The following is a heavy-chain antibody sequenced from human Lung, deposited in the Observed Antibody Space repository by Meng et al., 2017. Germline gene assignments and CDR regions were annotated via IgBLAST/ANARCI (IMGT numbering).Heavy chain of an antibody. V-gene: IGHV1-2*06. CDR1: GYTFTGYY. CDR2: INPNSGGT. CDR3: ASYCGGDCYSSIHY. J-gene: IGHJ4*02. Sequence: QVQLVQSGAVVKKPGASVKVSCKASGYTFTGYYMHWVRQASGQGLEWMGRINPNSGGTNYAQKFQGRVTMTRDTSISTAYMELSRLRSDDTAVYYCASYCGGDCYSSIHYWGQGTLVTVSS. D-gene: IGHD2-21*02.